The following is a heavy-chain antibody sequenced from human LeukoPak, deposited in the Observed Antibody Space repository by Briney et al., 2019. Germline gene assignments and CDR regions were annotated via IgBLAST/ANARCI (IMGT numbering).Heavy chain of an antibody. V-gene: IGHV5-51*01. D-gene: IGHD3-3*01. Sequence: GESLQISCKASGYSFTSYWIGWVRQMPGEGLEWMAIIYPGDSDTRYSPSFQGHVTISADKSITTAYLQWSSLKASDTAIYYCARGPLFSGLWSGPSTDTFYMWGQGTMVTVSS. J-gene: IGHJ3*02. CDR2: IYPGDSDT. CDR3: ARGPLFSGLWSGPSTDTFYM. CDR1: GYSFTSYW.